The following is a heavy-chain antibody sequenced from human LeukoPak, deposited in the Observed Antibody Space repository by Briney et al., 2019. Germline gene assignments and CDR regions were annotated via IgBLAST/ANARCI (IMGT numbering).Heavy chain of an antibody. D-gene: IGHD3-22*01. CDR1: GYSLSSGFY. V-gene: IGHV4-38-2*02. CDR3: ARTLSDSSPVAT. CDR2: MYHSGNT. J-gene: IGHJ4*02. Sequence: SETLSLTCNVSGYSLSSGFYWGWIRQPPGKGLEWIVSMYHSGNTIYNPSLKSRVTISIDTSKNQYSLKLRSVTAADTAVYYCARTLSDSSPVATWGQGTLVTVSS.